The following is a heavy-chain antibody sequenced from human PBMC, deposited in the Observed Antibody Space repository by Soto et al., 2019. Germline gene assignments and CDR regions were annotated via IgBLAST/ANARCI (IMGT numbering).Heavy chain of an antibody. D-gene: IGHD2-2*01. CDR1: GGTFGSYA. CDR3: ARSQGSSTSLEIYYYYYYGMDV. V-gene: IGHV1-69*01. CDR2: IIPIPGTA. Sequence: QVQLVQSGAEVKKPGSSVKVSCKASGGTFGSYAISWVRQAPGQGLEWMGGIIPIPGTANYAQKFQGRVTIAADEATRRAYMELSSLRSEDRAVYYCARSQGSSTSLEIYYYYYYGMDVWGQGTTVTVSS. J-gene: IGHJ6*02.